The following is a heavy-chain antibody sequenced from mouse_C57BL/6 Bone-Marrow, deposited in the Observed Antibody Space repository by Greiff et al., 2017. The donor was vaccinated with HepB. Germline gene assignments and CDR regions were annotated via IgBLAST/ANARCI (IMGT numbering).Heavy chain of an antibody. D-gene: IGHD1-1*01. Sequence: QVQLQQSGAELVKPGASVKMSCKASGYTFTSYWITWVKQRPGQGLEWIGDIYPGSGSTNYNEKFKSKATLTVDTSSSTAYMQLSSLTSEDSAVYYCARSFITTVVATPYYYAMDYWGQGTSVTVSS. CDR1: GYTFTSYW. CDR3: ARSFITTVVATPYYYAMDY. J-gene: IGHJ4*01. CDR2: IYPGSGST. V-gene: IGHV1-55*01.